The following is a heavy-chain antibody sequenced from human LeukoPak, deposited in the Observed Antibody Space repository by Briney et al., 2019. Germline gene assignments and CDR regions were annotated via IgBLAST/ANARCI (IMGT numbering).Heavy chain of an antibody. D-gene: IGHD1-7*01. Sequence: SETLSLTCTVSGGSISSYYWSWIRQPPGKGLEWIGYIYNSGSTNYNPSLKSRVIISVDTSKNQFSLKLSSVTAADTAVYYCASGPHELDYWGQGTLVTVSP. CDR2: IYNSGST. CDR1: GGSISSYY. V-gene: IGHV4-59*01. J-gene: IGHJ4*02. CDR3: ASGPHELDY.